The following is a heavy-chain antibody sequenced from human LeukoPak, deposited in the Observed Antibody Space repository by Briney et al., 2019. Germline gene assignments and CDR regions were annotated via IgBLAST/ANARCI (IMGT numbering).Heavy chain of an antibody. J-gene: IGHJ6*03. V-gene: IGHV1-2*02. CDR3: ARFYSCYGNYYYYMDV. D-gene: IGHD5-12*01. CDR1: GYTFTVFY. Sequence: ASVKVSCKASGYTFTVFYIHWVRQAPGQGLEWMGWINPNTGGTNYAQKFQGRVTMTRDTSISTAYMELSRLRSDDTAVYYCARFYSCYGNYYYYMDVWGKGTTVTVSS. CDR2: INPNTGGT.